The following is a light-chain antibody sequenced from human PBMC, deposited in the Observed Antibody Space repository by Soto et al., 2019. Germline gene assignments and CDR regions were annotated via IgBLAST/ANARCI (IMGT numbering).Light chain of an antibody. V-gene: IGLV2-23*02. CDR1: NSDIGTYNL. CDR3: CSYAGSSTSDVL. J-gene: IGLJ2*01. CDR2: EVT. Sequence: QSVLTQPASVSGSPGQSITISCTGTNSDIGTYNLVSWYQQHPGKAPKLIIYEVTKRPSGVSNRFSGSKSGNTASLTISGLQAEDEADYHCCSYAGSSTSDVLFGGGTKLTVL.